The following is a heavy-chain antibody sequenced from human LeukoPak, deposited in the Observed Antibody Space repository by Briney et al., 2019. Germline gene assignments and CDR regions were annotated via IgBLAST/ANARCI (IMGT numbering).Heavy chain of an antibody. CDR2: ISSTSSYI. Sequence: GGTLRLSCAASGFTFSSYAMSWVRQAPGKGLEWVSSISSTSSYIYYADSVKGRFTISRDNAKNSLYLQMNSLRAEDTAVYYCARDPYYYDTSGYSLFDYWGQGTLVTVSS. D-gene: IGHD3-22*01. V-gene: IGHV3-21*01. CDR1: GFTFSSYA. J-gene: IGHJ4*02. CDR3: ARDPYYYDTSGYSLFDY.